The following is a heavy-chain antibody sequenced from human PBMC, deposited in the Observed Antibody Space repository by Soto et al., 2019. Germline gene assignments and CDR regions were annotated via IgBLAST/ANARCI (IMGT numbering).Heavy chain of an antibody. J-gene: IGHJ4*02. V-gene: IGHV4-38-2*01. D-gene: IGHD3-16*02. CDR2: IYHSGST. CDR1: GYSISSGYY. Sequence: SETLSLTCAVSGYSISSGYYWGWILQPPGKGLEWIGSIYHSGSTYYNPSLKSRVTISVDTSKNQFSLKLSSVTAADTAVYYCARGGPPGVGINDYVWGSYRYLNVYYFDYWGQGTLVTVSS. CDR3: ARGGPPGVGINDYVWGSYRYLNVYYFDY.